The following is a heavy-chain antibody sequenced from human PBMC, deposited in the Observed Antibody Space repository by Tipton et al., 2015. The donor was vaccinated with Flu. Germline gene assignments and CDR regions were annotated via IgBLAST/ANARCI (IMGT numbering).Heavy chain of an antibody. CDR2: IYTSGGT. V-gene: IGHV4-4*07. CDR1: GGSLSSYY. J-gene: IGHJ3*01. D-gene: IGHD3-22*01. Sequence: TLSLTCTVSGGSLSSYYWSWIRQPAGKGLEWIGRIYTSGGTKFNPSLRGRLTMSVDASKKEFSLKLSSVTAADTAVYYCARIPRQYYYDTSDHPWGQGTLVTVSS. CDR3: ARIPRQYYYDTSDHP.